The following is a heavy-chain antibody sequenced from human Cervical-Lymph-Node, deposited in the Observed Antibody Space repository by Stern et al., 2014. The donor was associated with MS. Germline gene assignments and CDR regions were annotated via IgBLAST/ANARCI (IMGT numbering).Heavy chain of an antibody. CDR1: GFTFSSYG. D-gene: IGHD2-8*01. Sequence: DQLVESGGAVVQPGRSLRLSCAASGFTFSSYGMHWVRQAPGKGLECVTVISYDGNHKYYAASVKGRFTISRDNSKNTLHLQMNSVTPDDTAIYYCARDYEDTSMLFDHWGQGTLVTVSS. CDR2: ISYDGNHK. V-gene: IGHV3-30*03. CDR3: ARDYEDTSMLFDH. J-gene: IGHJ4*02.